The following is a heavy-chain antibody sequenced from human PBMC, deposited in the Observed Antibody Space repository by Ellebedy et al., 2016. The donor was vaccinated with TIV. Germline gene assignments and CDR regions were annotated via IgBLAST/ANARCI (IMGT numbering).Heavy chain of an antibody. D-gene: IGHD3-16*01. CDR3: ARNIMAYGMDV. V-gene: IGHV2-70*17. J-gene: IGHJ6*02. Sequence: SGPTLVKPTQTLTLTCTFSGFSLTTTGMCVTWIRQPPGKALEWLARIDWDDDQIYSTSLKTRPTISKDTSTNQVVLTMTNMDPVDTATYYCARNIMAYGMDVWGQGTTVTVSS. CDR2: IDWDDDQ. CDR1: GFSLTTTGMC.